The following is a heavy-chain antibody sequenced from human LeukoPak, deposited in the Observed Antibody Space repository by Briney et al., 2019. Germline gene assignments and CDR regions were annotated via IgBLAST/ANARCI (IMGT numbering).Heavy chain of an antibody. Sequence: ASVKVSCKASGYTFTSYAMHWVRQAPGQRLEWMGWINAGNGNTKYSQEFQGRVTITRDTSASTAYMELSSLRSEDMAVYYCAREDYSQGDAFDIWGQGTMVTVSS. CDR3: AREDYSQGDAFDI. V-gene: IGHV1-3*03. J-gene: IGHJ3*02. CDR2: INAGNGNT. CDR1: GYTFTSYA. D-gene: IGHD2-15*01.